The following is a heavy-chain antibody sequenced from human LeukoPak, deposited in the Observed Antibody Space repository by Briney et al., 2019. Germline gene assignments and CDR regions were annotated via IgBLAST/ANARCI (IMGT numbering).Heavy chain of an antibody. CDR3: ASGYCSTTSCPHY. V-gene: IGHV4-59*01. Sequence: PSETLSLTCTVSGGAITNYYWNWIRQPPGKGLEWIGHIYYSGSTYYNPSLKSRVTISVDTSKNQFSLKLSSVTAADTAVYYCASGYCSTTSCPHYWGRGTLVTVSS. J-gene: IGHJ4*02. CDR2: IYYSGST. CDR1: GGAITNYY. D-gene: IGHD2-2*01.